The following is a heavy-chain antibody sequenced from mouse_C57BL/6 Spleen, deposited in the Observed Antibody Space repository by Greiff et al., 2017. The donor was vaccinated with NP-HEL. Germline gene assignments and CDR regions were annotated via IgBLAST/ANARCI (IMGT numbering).Heavy chain of an antibody. CDR1: GFTFSSYT. J-gene: IGHJ1*03. Sequence: EVQGVESGGGLVKPGGSLKLSCAASGFTFSSYTMSWVRQTPEKRLEWVATISGGGGNTYYPDSVKGRFTISRDKAKNTLYLQMSRLRLEDTALYDCASCYYYGSSSNWYFDVWGTGTTVTVSS. D-gene: IGHD1-1*01. CDR3: ASCYYYGSSSNWYFDV. CDR2: ISGGGGNT. V-gene: IGHV5-9*01.